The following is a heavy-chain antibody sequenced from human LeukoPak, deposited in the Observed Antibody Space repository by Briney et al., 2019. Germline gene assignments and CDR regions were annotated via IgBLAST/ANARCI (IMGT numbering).Heavy chain of an antibody. D-gene: IGHD6-19*01. J-gene: IGHJ5*02. V-gene: IGHV1-69*13. CDR3: ASKDSSGWYEEA. CDR2: LIPIFGTA. CDR1: GDTFSSYS. Sequence: SVKVSCKASGDTFSSYSISWVRQAPGQGLEWMGGLIPIFGTANYAQNFQGRVMITADESTSTAYMELSSLRSEDTAVYYCASKDSSGWYEEAWGQGTLVTVSS.